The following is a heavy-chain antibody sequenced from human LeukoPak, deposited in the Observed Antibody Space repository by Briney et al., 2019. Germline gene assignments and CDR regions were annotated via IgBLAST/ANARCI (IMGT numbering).Heavy chain of an antibody. Sequence: GGSLRLSCAASGFAVSSYYMYWVRQAPGKGLEWVAVMYSGGDTYYTDSVKGRFTISRDNSKNTLSLQMDPLRREDTAVYYCARARSVGPPTGFDQWGQGTPVTVSS. CDR3: ARARSVGPPTGFDQ. V-gene: IGHV3-66*01. D-gene: IGHD4-23*01. CDR1: GFAVSSYY. CDR2: MYSGGDT. J-gene: IGHJ4*02.